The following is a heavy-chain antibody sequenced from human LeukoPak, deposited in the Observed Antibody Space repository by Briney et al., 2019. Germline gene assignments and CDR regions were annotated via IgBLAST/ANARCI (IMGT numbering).Heavy chain of an antibody. CDR3: AKESSYGGAGGYFDY. V-gene: IGHV3-30*18. D-gene: IGHD4-23*01. J-gene: IGHJ4*02. Sequence: GGSLRLSCAASGFTFSSYGMHWVRQAPGKGLEWVAVISYDGSNEYYADSVKGRFTISRDNSKNTLYLQMNSLRAEDTAVYYCAKESSYGGAGGYFDYWGQGTLVTVSS. CDR2: ISYDGSNE. CDR1: GFTFSSYG.